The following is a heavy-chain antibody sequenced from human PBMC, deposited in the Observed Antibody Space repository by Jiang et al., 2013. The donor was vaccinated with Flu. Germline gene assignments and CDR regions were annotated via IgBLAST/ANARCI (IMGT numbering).Heavy chain of an antibody. V-gene: IGHV4-39*07. CDR2: IYYSGST. CDR1: GGSISRSSYY. D-gene: IGHD6-19*01. CDR3: AAPAVAGTPTVDY. J-gene: IGHJ4*02. Sequence: GLVKPSETLSVTCTVSGGSISRSSYYWGWIRQPPGKGLEWIGSIYYSGSTYYNPSLKSRVTISLDTSKNQFSLKLGSVTAADTAVYYCAAPAVAGTPTVDYWGQGTLVTVSS.